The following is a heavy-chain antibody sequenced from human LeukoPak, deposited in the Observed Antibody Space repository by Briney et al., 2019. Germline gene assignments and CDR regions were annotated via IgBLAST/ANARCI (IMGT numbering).Heavy chain of an antibody. CDR1: GGSISSGSYY. Sequence: TSETLSLTCTVSGGSISSGSYYWSWIRQPAGKGLEWIGRIYTSGSTNYNPSLKSRVTISVDTSKNQFSLKLSSVTAADTAVYYCARDGLEYSSSWYVTNWFDPWGQGTLVTVSS. V-gene: IGHV4-61*02. D-gene: IGHD6-13*01. CDR3: ARDGLEYSSSWYVTNWFDP. CDR2: IYTSGST. J-gene: IGHJ5*02.